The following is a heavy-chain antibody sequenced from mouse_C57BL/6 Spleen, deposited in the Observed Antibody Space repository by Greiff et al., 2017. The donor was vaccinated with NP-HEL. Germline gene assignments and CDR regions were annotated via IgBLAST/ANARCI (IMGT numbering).Heavy chain of an antibody. CDR3: ARSSHYYGSSFSYWYFDV. J-gene: IGHJ1*03. V-gene: IGHV1-81*01. CDR1: GYTFTSYG. CDR2: IYPRSGNT. D-gene: IGHD1-1*01. Sequence: QVHVKQSGAELARPGASVKLSCKASGYTFTSYGISWVKQRTGQGLEWIGEIYPRSGNTYYNEKFKGKATLTADKSSSTAYMELRSLTSEDSAVYFCARSSHYYGSSFSYWYFDVWGTGTTVTVSS.